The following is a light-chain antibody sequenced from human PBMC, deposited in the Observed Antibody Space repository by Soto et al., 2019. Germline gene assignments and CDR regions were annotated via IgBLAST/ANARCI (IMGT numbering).Light chain of an antibody. CDR2: PAS. V-gene: IGKV1-9*01. Sequence: DIHLTQSPSFLSASVGDRVTVTCRASQDISNYLAWFQQKPGKAPQLLVYPASTLQGGVPSRFSGRGSGTEFSLTISSLQPEDFATYYCQQLRTYPYTFGQGTKLDIK. CDR3: QQLRTYPYT. CDR1: QDISNY. J-gene: IGKJ2*01.